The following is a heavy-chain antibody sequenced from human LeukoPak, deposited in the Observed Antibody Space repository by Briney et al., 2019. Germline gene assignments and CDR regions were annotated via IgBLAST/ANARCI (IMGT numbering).Heavy chain of an antibody. V-gene: IGHV1-18*01. CDR1: GYSFTNYA. Sequence: VASVTVSCEASGYSFTNYAFSWVRQAPGQGLEWMGWISTNNGNTKYAQKFQGRVTMTTDTSTSTAYMELRSLRSDDTAVYYCARGGVSYYDFWSGSDYWGQGTLVTVSS. CDR3: ARGGVSYYDFWSGSDY. D-gene: IGHD3-3*01. CDR2: ISTNNGNT. J-gene: IGHJ4*02.